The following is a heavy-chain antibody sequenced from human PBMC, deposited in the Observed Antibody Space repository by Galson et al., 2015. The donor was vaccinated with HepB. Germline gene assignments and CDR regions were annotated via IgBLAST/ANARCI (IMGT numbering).Heavy chain of an antibody. V-gene: IGHV3-23*01. CDR3: AKDLGLGTNFHYYYGMDV. CDR1: GFTFRSYA. Sequence: SLRLSCAASGFTFRSYAMTWVRQAPGKGLEWVSAISGSGGDTYYADSVKGRFTISRDNSKNTLYLQMDSLRAEDTAVYYCAKDLGLGTNFHYYYGMDVWGQGTTVTVSS. D-gene: IGHD2-8*01. CDR2: ISGSGGDT. J-gene: IGHJ6*02.